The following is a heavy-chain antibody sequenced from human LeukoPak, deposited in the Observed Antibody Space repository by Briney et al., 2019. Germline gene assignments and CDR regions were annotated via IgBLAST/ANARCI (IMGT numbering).Heavy chain of an antibody. J-gene: IGHJ6*02. Sequence: SETLSLTCAVYGGSFSGYYWSWIRQPPGKGLEWIGCIYYSGSTYYNPSLKSRVIISVDTSKNQFPLKLSSVTAADTAVYYCARDSLTSGLGVDVWGPGTTVTVSS. CDR3: ARDSLTSGLGVDV. CDR1: GGSFSGYY. D-gene: IGHD1-26*01. V-gene: IGHV4-34*09. CDR2: IYYSGST.